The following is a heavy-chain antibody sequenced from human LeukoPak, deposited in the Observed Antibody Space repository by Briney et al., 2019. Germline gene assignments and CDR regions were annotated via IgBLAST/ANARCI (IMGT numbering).Heavy chain of an antibody. V-gene: IGHV3-11*01. J-gene: IGHJ4*02. CDR1: GFDFSDYY. CDR2: IKTTGLTT. Sequence: GGSLRLSCAASGFDFSDYYMSWIRQAPGKGLEWISNIKTTGLTTYYADSVKGRFTISRDNAKNSLFLQMNSLRAEDTAVYYCAKGSARRWFWYFDYWGQGTLVTVSS. D-gene: IGHD4-23*01. CDR3: AKGSARRWFWYFDY.